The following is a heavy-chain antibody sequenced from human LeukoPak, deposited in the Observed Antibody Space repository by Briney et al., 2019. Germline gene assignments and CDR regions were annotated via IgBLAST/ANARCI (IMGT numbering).Heavy chain of an antibody. D-gene: IGHD5-12*01. CDR3: AKDTDDYLLD. CDR2: ISYDGSNK. Sequence: GGSLRLSCAASGFTFSSYAMHWVRQAPGKGLEWVAVISYDGSNKYYADSVKGRFTISRDNSKNTVYLQLNILRADDTAIYYCAKDTDDYLLDWGQGTLVTVSS. J-gene: IGHJ4*02. V-gene: IGHV3-30-3*01. CDR1: GFTFSSYA.